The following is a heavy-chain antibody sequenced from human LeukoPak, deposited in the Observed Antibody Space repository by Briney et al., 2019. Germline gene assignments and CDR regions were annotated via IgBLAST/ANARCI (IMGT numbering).Heavy chain of an antibody. J-gene: IGHJ4*02. Sequence: GGSLRLSCAASGFTFSSYEMNWVRQAPGKGLEWVSYISSSGSTIYYADSVKGRFTISRDNAKNSLYLQMNSLRAEDTAVYYCARDQSVREDTAMVAFFDYWGQGTLATVSS. CDR1: GFTFSSYE. CDR3: ARDQSVREDTAMVAFFDY. V-gene: IGHV3-48*03. CDR2: ISSSGSTI. D-gene: IGHD5-18*01.